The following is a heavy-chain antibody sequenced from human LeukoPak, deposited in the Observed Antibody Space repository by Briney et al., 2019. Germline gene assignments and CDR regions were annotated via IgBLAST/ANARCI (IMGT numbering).Heavy chain of an antibody. V-gene: IGHV1-8*01. Sequence: ASVKVSCKASGYTFTSYDINWVRQATGQGLEWMGWMNPQSGDTDYAQKFQGRVTMTRSPSITTTYMELTSLTYADTAVYYCARDPMGGGFDPWGQGTLVTVSS. CDR2: MNPQSGDT. D-gene: IGHD3-10*01. CDR3: ARDPMGGGFDP. J-gene: IGHJ5*02. CDR1: GYTFTSYD.